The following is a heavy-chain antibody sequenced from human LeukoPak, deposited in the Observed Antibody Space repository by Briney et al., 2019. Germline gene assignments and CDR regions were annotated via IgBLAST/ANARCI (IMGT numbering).Heavy chain of an antibody. J-gene: IGHJ5*02. CDR2: ISSDGRIT. CDR3: TKEGAVTGSMWFDH. D-gene: IGHD6-19*01. CDR1: GFTFSSDG. Sequence: GRSLRLSCAAAGFTFSSDGIHWVRQAPGNGLEWGAVISSDGRITYYADSGKGRFTISRDNSKSTMYVQMNSLRTEDTAVYYCTKEGAVTGSMWFDHWGQGTLVTGSS. V-gene: IGHV3-30*18.